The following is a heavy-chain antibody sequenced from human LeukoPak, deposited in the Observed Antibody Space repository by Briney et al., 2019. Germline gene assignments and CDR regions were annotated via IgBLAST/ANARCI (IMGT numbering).Heavy chain of an antibody. CDR1: GYTFTGYY. D-gene: IGHD6-13*01. CDR3: ARGSMAAAGNFDY. CDR2: IHPNSGGT. V-gene: IGHV1-2*02. J-gene: IGHJ4*02. Sequence: ASVKVSCKASGYTFTGYYMHWVRQAPGQGLEWMGWIHPNSGGTNYAQKFQGRVTMTRDTSISTAYMELSRLRSDDTAVYYCARGSMAAAGNFDYWGQGTLVTVSS.